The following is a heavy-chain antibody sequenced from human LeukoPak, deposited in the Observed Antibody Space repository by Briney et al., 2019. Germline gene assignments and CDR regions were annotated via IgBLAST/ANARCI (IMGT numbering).Heavy chain of an antibody. Sequence: SETLSLTCTVSGGSISSHYWSWIRQPPGKGLEWIGYIYYSGSTNYNPSLKSRVTISVDTSKNQSSLKLSSVTAADTAVYYCARTRSRRRNDAFDIWGQGTMVTVSS. J-gene: IGHJ3*02. V-gene: IGHV4-59*11. CDR3: ARTRSRRRNDAFDI. CDR1: GGSISSHY. CDR2: IYYSGST. D-gene: IGHD2-2*01.